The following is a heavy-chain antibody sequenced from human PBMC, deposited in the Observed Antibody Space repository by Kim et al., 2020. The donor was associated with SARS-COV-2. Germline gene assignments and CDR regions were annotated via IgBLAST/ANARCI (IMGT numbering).Heavy chain of an antibody. CDR2: INPSGGST. Sequence: ASVKVSCKASGYTFTSYYMHWVRQAPGQGLEWMGIINPSGGSTSYAQKFQGRVTMTRDTSTSTVYMELSSLRSEDTAVYYCARDCSGGSWNTNWFDPWGQGTLVTVSS. CDR3: ARDCSGGSWNTNWFDP. V-gene: IGHV1-46*01. CDR1: GYTFTSYY. J-gene: IGHJ5*02. D-gene: IGHD2-15*01.